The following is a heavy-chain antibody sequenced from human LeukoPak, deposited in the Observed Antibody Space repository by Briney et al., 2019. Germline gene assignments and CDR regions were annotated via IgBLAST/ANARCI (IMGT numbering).Heavy chain of an antibody. V-gene: IGHV4-59*11. J-gene: IGHJ3*02. CDR2: ISDSGRT. D-gene: IGHD3-10*01. Sequence: SETLSFTCTVSGGSISSHYWSWIRQPPGKGLQWIGYISDSGRTNYNPSLKSRVTISVDTSKNQFSLKLTSVTAADTAVFYCARQLKGLLGAFDMWGQGTMVTVSS. CDR3: ARQLKGLLGAFDM. CDR1: GGSISSHY.